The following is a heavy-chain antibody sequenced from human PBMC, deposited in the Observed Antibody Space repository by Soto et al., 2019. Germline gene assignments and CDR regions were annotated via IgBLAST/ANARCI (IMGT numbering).Heavy chain of an antibody. Sequence: SETLSLTCDVYGGSFSGYYWSWIRQPPGKGLEWIGEINHSGSTNYNPSLKSRVTISVDTSKNQFSLKLSSVTAADTAVYYCARETPSIVARAYYYYMDVWGKGTTVTVSS. CDR1: GGSFSGYY. D-gene: IGHD5-12*01. J-gene: IGHJ6*03. CDR2: INHSGST. CDR3: ARETPSIVARAYYYYMDV. V-gene: IGHV4-34*01.